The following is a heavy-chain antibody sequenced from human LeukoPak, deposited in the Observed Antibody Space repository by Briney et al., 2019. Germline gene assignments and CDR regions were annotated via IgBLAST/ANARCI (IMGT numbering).Heavy chain of an antibody. CDR2: ISHSGTT. V-gene: IGHV4-38-2*02. CDR3: ATDYSSGWFDY. D-gene: IGHD6-19*01. Sequence: SETLSLTCTVSGFSISSGYYWGWIRQPPGKGLEWIGAISHSGTTYYNPSLKSRLTISLDTSKNQFSLKLSSVTAADTAVYYCATDYSSGWFDYWGQGTLVTVSS. CDR1: GFSISSGYY. J-gene: IGHJ4*02.